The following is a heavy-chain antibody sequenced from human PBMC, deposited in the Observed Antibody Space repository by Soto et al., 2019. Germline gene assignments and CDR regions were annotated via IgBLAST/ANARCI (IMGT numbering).Heavy chain of an antibody. CDR1: GYTLTSNA. J-gene: IGHJ5*02. CDR2: ISAYNGNT. V-gene: IGHV1-18*01. D-gene: IGHD3-3*01. Sequence: GAPVEPSWKACGYTLTSNASSWAQQDTGQGLEWMGWISAYNGNTNYAQKLQGRVTMTTDTSTSTAYMELRSLRSDDTAVYYCARDGPSYDFWSGYARRWFDPWGQGTLVTVSS. CDR3: ARDGPSYDFWSGYARRWFDP.